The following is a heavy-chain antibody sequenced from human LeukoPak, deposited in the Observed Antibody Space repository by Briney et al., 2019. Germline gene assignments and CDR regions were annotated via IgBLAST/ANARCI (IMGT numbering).Heavy chain of an antibody. Sequence: ASVKVSCKVSGYTLTELSMHWVRQAPGKGLEWMGGFDPEDGETIYAQKFQGRVTITADESTSTAYMELSSLRSEDTAVYYCARGTDTAMANYYCGMDVWGQGTTVTVSS. D-gene: IGHD5-18*01. CDR2: FDPEDGET. CDR1: GYTLTELS. CDR3: ARGTDTAMANYYCGMDV. J-gene: IGHJ6*02. V-gene: IGHV1-24*01.